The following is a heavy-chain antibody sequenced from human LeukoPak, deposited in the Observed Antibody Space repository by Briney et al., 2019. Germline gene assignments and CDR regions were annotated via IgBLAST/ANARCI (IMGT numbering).Heavy chain of an antibody. CDR3: ASGGGSYH. CDR1: GFTFSNYW. V-gene: IGHV3-7*01. D-gene: IGHD1-26*01. J-gene: IGHJ5*02. CDR2: IKKDGSDK. Sequence: GESLRLSCAASGFTFSNYWMTWVRQAPGKGLEWVANIKKDGSDKYYVDSVKGRFTISRDNAQNSLYLQMKSLRVEDTAVYYCASGGGSYHWGQGTLVTVSS.